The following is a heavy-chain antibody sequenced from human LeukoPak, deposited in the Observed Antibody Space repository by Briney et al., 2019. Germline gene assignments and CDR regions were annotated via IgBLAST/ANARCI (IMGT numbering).Heavy chain of an antibody. CDR2: ISAYNGNT. J-gene: IGHJ4*02. V-gene: IGHV1-18*01. CDR3: ARDCSGGSCYLYFDY. Sequence: GASVKVSCKASGYTFASYGISWVRQAPGQGLEWMGWISAYNGNTNYAQKLQGRVTMTTDTSTSTAYMELRSLRSDDTAVYYCARDCSGGSCYLYFDYWGQGTLVTVSS. CDR1: GYTFASYG. D-gene: IGHD2-15*01.